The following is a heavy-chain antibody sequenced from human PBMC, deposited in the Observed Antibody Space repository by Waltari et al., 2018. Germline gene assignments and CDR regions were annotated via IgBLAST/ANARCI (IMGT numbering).Heavy chain of an antibody. CDR2: SYYSGST. CDR3: ARDLTAAAGMDV. D-gene: IGHD6-13*01. J-gene: IGHJ6*02. CDR1: GGSISRSSYY. V-gene: IGHV4-39*07. Sequence: QLQLQESGPGLVKPSETLSLTCTVSGGSISRSSYYWGWLRQPPGKGLEWIGSSYYSGSTYYNPSLKSRVTISVDTSKNQFSLKLSSVTAADTAVYYCARDLTAAAGMDVWGQGTTVTVSS.